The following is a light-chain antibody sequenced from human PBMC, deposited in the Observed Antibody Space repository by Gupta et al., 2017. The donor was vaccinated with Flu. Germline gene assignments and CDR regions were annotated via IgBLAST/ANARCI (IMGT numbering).Light chain of an antibody. J-gene: IGKJ5*01. CDR3: QQYYSSPIT. CDR2: WAS. Sequence: DNVMTQTPDSLAVSLGVRATINCKSRQSVLYSSHNKNHLAWYQQKPAQPPKVLMFWASTRESGVTGRFSGGGSRTDGTLSTSSLQAEDVEVYDCQQYYSSPITFGQGTRLDIK. V-gene: IGKV4-1*01. CDR1: QSVLYSSHNKNH.